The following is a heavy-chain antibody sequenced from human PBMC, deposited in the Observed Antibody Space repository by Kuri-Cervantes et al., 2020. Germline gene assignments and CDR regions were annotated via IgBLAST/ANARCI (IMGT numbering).Heavy chain of an antibody. J-gene: IGHJ3*02. CDR3: AHRGRSVSDAFDI. Sequence: GGSLRLSCAASGFTFSDYYMSWIRQAPGKGLEWVAVISYDGSNKYYADSVKGRFTISRDNSKNTLYLQMNSLRAEDTAVYYCAHRGRSVSDAFDIWGQGTMVTVSS. CDR1: GFTFSDYY. D-gene: IGHD1-14*01. V-gene: IGHV3-30*03. CDR2: ISYDGSNK.